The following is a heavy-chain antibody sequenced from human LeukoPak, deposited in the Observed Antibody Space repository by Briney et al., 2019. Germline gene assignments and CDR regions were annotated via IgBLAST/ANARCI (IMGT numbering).Heavy chain of an antibody. V-gene: IGHV1-46*01. CDR3: AREGAVALKHFDL. CDR2: MRPTDAYT. D-gene: IGHD6-19*01. J-gene: IGHJ4*02. CDR1: GFSLTSNY. Sequence: ASVKVSCKASGFSLTSNYMPWVRQAPGQGLEWMGYMRPTDAYTGYAPKFQGRVTVTRDTSTNTVYMELSSLRSDDTAVYYCAREGAVALKHFDLWGQGTLVTVSS.